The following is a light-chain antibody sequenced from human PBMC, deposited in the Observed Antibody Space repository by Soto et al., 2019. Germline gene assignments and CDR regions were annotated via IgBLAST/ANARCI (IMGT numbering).Light chain of an antibody. Sequence: QSVLTQPRSVSGSPGQSVTISCTGTSSDGGSYKDVSWYQHHPGKVPKLMIYDVSERPSGVPDRFSGSKSGNTASLTISGLQAEDEANYYCCAYADTFYVFGTGTKVTVL. CDR2: DVS. CDR1: SSDGGSYKD. V-gene: IGLV2-11*01. CDR3: CAYADTFYV. J-gene: IGLJ1*01.